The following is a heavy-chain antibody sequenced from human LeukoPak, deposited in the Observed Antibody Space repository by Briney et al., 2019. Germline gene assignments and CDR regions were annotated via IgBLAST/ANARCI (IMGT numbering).Heavy chain of an antibody. CDR1: GGSFSGYY. J-gene: IGHJ4*02. D-gene: IGHD3-22*01. V-gene: IGHV4-34*01. Sequence: PSETLSLTCAVYGGSFSGYYWSWIRQPPGKGLEWIGEINHSGSTNYNPSLKSRVTISVDTSKNQFSLKLSSVTAADTAVYYCARVWYVGEIYYDSSTSYFDYWGQGTLVTVSS. CDR2: INHSGST. CDR3: ARVWYVGEIYYDSSTSYFDY.